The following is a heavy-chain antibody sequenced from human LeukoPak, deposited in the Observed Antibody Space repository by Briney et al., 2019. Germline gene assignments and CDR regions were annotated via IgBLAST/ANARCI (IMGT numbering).Heavy chain of an antibody. Sequence: ASVKVSCKASGYTFTSYDINWVRQATGQGLEWMGWMNPNSGNTGYAQKFQGRVTITRNTSISTAYMELRSLRSDDTAVYYCARAVMTAISDYWGQGTLVTVSS. CDR3: ARAVMTAISDY. CDR2: MNPNSGNT. D-gene: IGHD2-21*02. V-gene: IGHV1-8*03. J-gene: IGHJ4*02. CDR1: GYTFTSYD.